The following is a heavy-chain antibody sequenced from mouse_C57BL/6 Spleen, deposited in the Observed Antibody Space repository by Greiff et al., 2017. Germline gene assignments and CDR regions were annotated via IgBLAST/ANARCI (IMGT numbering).Heavy chain of an antibody. CDR3: ERHEEVLYGGSYEYIDV. D-gene: IGHD1-1*01. J-gene: IGHJ1*03. V-gene: IGHV1-62-2*01. Sequence: VQLQESGAELVKPGASVTLSCKASGYTFTEYTIHWVKQRFGQGLVWIGWFYPGSGSIKYNESFKDKATLTADKSSSTVYMELSRLTSEDTAVYFCERHEEVLYGGSYEYIDVWGTGTTVTVSS. CDR1: GYTFTEYT. CDR2: FYPGSGSI.